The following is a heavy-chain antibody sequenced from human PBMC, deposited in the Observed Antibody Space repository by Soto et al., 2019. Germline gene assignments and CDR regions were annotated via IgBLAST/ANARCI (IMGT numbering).Heavy chain of an antibody. D-gene: IGHD6-19*01. V-gene: IGHV2-26*01. Sequence: QVTLKESGPVLVKPTETLTLTCTVSGFSLSNARMGVSWIRQPPGKALEWLAHIFSNDEKSYSTSLKSRLTISKDTSKSQVALTMTNMDPVDTATYYCARIRAAIAVAGYDAFDIWGQGTMVTVSS. CDR1: GFSLSNARMG. CDR2: IFSNDEK. J-gene: IGHJ3*02. CDR3: ARIRAAIAVAGYDAFDI.